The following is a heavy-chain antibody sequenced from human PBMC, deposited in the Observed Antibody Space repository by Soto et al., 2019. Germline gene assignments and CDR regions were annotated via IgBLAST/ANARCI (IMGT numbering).Heavy chain of an antibody. Sequence: PSETLSLTCTVSGGSISSYYWSWIRQPPGKGLEWIGYIYYSESTNYNPSLKSRVTISVDTSKNKFSLKLSSVTAADTAVYYCAREGSGYPNFDYWGQGTLVTVS. CDR3: AREGSGYPNFDY. J-gene: IGHJ4*02. CDR2: IYYSEST. D-gene: IGHD6-19*01. CDR1: GGSISSYY. V-gene: IGHV4-59*01.